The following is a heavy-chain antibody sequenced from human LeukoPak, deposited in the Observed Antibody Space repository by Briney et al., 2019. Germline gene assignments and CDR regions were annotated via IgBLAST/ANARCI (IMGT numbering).Heavy chain of an antibody. Sequence: GGSLRLSCAASGLTFSSYAMSWVRQAPGKGLEWVSVIGGSGDSTNYADSVKGRFTISRDNSKNTVDLQMNSLRAEDTAVYYCARDWPDSSGYPIWYYYYYMDVWGKGTTVTISS. J-gene: IGHJ6*03. V-gene: IGHV3-23*01. CDR1: GLTFSSYA. CDR2: IGGSGDST. CDR3: ARDWPDSSGYPIWYYYYYMDV. D-gene: IGHD3-22*01.